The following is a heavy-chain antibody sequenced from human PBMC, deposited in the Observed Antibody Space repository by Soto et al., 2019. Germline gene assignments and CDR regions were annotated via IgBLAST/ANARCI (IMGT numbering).Heavy chain of an antibody. V-gene: IGHV3-30-3*01. CDR1: GFTFSSYA. D-gene: IGHD6-19*01. CDR3: AREGAVAGTWYYGMDV. CDR2: ISYDGSNK. J-gene: IGHJ6*02. Sequence: QVQLVESGGGVVQPGRSLRLSCAASGFTFSSYAMHWVRQAPGKGLEWVAVISYDGSNKYNADSVKGRFTISRDNSKNTLYLEMNRLRGEDTAVYYCAREGAVAGTWYYGMDVWGQGTTVTVSS.